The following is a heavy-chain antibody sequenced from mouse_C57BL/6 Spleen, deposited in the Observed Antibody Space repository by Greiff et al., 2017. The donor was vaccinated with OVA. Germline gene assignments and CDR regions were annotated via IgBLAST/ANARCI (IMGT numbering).Heavy chain of an antibody. V-gene: IGHV1-59*01. CDR1: GYTFTSYW. J-gene: IGHJ4*01. Sequence: VQLQQPGAELVRPGTSVKLSCKASGYTFTSYWMHWVKQRPGQGLEWIGVIDPSDSYTNYNQKFKGKATLTVDTSSSTAYMQLSSLTSEDSAVYYCARDDGYYGGYAMDYWGQGTSVTVSS. CDR2: IDPSDSYT. D-gene: IGHD2-3*01. CDR3: ARDDGYYGGYAMDY.